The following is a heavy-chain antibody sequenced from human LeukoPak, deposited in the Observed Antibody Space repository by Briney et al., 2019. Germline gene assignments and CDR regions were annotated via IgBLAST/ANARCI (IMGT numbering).Heavy chain of an antibody. CDR3: ARCPYYYDSSGSPPNAFDI. CDR1: GGSFSGYY. D-gene: IGHD3-22*01. Sequence: PSETLSLTCAVYGGSFSGYYWSWIRQPPGKGLEWIGEINHSGSTNYNPSLKSRVTISVDTSKNQFSLKLSSVTAADTAVYYCARCPYYYDSSGSPPNAFDIWGQGTMVTVSS. J-gene: IGHJ3*02. CDR2: INHSGST. V-gene: IGHV4-34*01.